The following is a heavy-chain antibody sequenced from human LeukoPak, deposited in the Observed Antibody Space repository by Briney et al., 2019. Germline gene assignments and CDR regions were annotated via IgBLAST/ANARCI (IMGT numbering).Heavy chain of an antibody. CDR3: ARVVPAAISRAFDI. CDR2: IYYSGST. J-gene: IGHJ3*02. V-gene: IGHV4-61*01. D-gene: IGHD2-2*02. Sequence: PSETLSLTCTVSGGSISSGSYYWSWIRQPPGKGLEWIGYIYYSGSTNYNPSLKSRVTISVDTSKNQFSLKLSSVTAADTAVYYCARVVPAAISRAFDIWGQGTMVTVSS. CDR1: GGSISSGSYY.